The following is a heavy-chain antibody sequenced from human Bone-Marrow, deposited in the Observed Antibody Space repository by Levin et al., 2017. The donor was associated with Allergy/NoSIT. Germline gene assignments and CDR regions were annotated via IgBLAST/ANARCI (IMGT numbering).Heavy chain of an antibody. Sequence: RGESLKISCKASGYSFTGSWIGWVRQMPGKGLEWMGLIYPGDSDTIYSPSFQGQVTISADKPITTAYLKWSSLKASDTAIYFCATLRYCSGTSCHAFDNWGQGTLVTVSS. CDR2: IYPGDSDT. CDR3: ATLRYCSGTSCHAFDN. CDR1: GYSFTGSW. J-gene: IGHJ4*02. V-gene: IGHV5-51*01. D-gene: IGHD2-2*01.